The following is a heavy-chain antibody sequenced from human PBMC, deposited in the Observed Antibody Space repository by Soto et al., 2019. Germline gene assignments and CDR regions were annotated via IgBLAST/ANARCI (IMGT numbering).Heavy chain of an antibody. Sequence: TGGSLRLSCAASGFTFSTYSMNWVRQAPGKGLEWVSYISSSSSTIYFADSVRGRFTISRDNAKNSLYLQMNSLRAEDTAVYYCARGSYYYDSSGYYHYWGQGTLVTVSS. D-gene: IGHD3-22*01. V-gene: IGHV3-48*01. J-gene: IGHJ4*02. CDR3: ARGSYYYDSSGYYHY. CDR1: GFTFSTYS. CDR2: ISSSSSTI.